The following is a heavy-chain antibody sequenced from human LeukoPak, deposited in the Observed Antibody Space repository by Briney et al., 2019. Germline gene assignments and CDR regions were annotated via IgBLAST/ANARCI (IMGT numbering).Heavy chain of an antibody. CDR3: AKDLLSGNYIYGDYAAFDY. CDR2: ISGRGGST. V-gene: IGHV3-23*01. J-gene: IGHJ4*02. Sequence: GGALRLSCAASGVTFSSYAMSWVRQAPGEGLEWVSAISGRGGSTYYADSVKGRFTISRDNSKNTLYLQMNSLRAEDTAVYYCAKDLLSGNYIYGDYAAFDYWGQGTLVTVSS. CDR1: GVTFSSYA. D-gene: IGHD4-17*01.